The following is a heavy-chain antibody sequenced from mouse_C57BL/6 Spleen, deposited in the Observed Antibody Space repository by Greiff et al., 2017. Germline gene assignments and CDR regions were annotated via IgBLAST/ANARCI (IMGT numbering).Heavy chain of an antibody. CDR3: TTHSNYVFAY. J-gene: IGHJ3*01. D-gene: IGHD2-5*01. Sequence: EVKLVESGAELVRPGASVKLSCTASGFNIKDDYMHWVKQRPEQGLEWIGWIDPENGDTEYASKFQGKATITADTSSNTAYLQLSSLTSEDTAVYYCTTHSNYVFAYWGQGTLVTVSA. CDR2: IDPENGDT. CDR1: GFNIKDDY. V-gene: IGHV14-4*01.